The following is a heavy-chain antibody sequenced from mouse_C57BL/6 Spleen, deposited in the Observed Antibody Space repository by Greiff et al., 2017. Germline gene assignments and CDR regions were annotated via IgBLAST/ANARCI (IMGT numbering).Heavy chain of an antibody. J-gene: IGHJ1*03. CDR3: ALITTVVATRYFDV. CDR2: IHPNSGST. CDR1: GYTFTSYW. Sequence: QVQLQQPGAELVKPGASVKLSCKASGYTFTSYWMHWVKQRPGQGLEWIGMIHPNSGSTNYNEKFKSKATLTVDKSSSTAYMQLSSLTSVDSAVYYCALITTVVATRYFDVWGTGTTVTVSS. D-gene: IGHD1-1*01. V-gene: IGHV1-64*01.